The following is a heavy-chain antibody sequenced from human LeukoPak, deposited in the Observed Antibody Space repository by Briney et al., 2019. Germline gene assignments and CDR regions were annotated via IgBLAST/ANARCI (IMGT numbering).Heavy chain of an antibody. Sequence: NPSXTLSLTCTVSGGSISSGDYYWSWSRQPRGKGLEWIGYIYYSGTTYNNPSRKSRITKSINTSKSQFSLKLSSVTAADTAVYYCARQKRNSSGWYGDYWGQGTLVTVSS. J-gene: IGHJ4*02. V-gene: IGHV4-30-4*08. CDR2: IYYSGTT. D-gene: IGHD6-19*01. CDR1: GGSISSGDYY. CDR3: ARQKRNSSGWYGDY.